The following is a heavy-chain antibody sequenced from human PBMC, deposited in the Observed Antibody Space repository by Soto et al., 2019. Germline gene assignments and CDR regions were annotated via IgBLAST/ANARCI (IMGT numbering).Heavy chain of an antibody. CDR3: ARGGHIAVVTDSFDS. J-gene: IGHJ4*02. Sequence: ASVKVSFKSSGYPFNTYYLHWVRQAPGQGLEWMGMIHPSGGGSTYAQKFLGRVTMTMDSSTSTVFMELTSLRSADTAVYYCARGGHIAVVTDSFDSWGQGTLVTVS. CDR1: GYPFNTYY. CDR2: IHPSGGGS. D-gene: IGHD2-21*02. V-gene: IGHV1-46*02.